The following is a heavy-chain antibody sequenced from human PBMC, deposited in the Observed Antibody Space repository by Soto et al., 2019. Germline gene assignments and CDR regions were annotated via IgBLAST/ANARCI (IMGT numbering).Heavy chain of an antibody. J-gene: IGHJ4*02. CDR2: ITGSGVST. V-gene: IGHV3-23*01. CDR1: GFTFTRYS. CDR3: AKGGYYDISGYYFGY. Sequence: GGSLRLSCAASGFTFTRYSMNWVRQAPGKGLEWVSAITGSGVSTYYADSVKGRFTISRDNSKNTLYLQMDSLRADDTAVYYCAKGGYYDISGYYFGYWGQGTLVTVSS. D-gene: IGHD3-22*01.